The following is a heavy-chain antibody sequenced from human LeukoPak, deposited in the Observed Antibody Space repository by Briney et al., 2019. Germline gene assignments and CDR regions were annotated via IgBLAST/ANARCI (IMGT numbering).Heavy chain of an antibody. CDR1: GFTVSSNY. CDR2: IYIGGSK. V-gene: IGHV3-53*01. Sequence: PGGSLRLSCAASGFTVSSNYMSWVRQAPGKGLEWVSVIYIGGSKYYADSVKGGFIITRDTSKHTLYLQMTGLRAEDSAVYYCAKDLFGPLDYWGQGTLVTVSS. J-gene: IGHJ4*02. D-gene: IGHD3-16*01. CDR3: AKDLFGPLDY.